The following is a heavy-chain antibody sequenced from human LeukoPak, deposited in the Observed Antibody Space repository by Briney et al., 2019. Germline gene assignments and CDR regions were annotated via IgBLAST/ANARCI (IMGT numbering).Heavy chain of an antibody. CDR2: ISDDGNNK. D-gene: IGHD5-12*01. J-gene: IGHJ3*02. CDR1: GFTFSSHA. V-gene: IGHV3-30*04. Sequence: GRSLGLSCAASGFTFSSHAMHWVRQAPGKGLEWVAVISDDGNNKYYVESVKGRFTISRDNSKNTLYLEMNSLRGEDTAVYYCASVDDLDAFAMWGQGTMVTVSS. CDR3: ASVDDLDAFAM.